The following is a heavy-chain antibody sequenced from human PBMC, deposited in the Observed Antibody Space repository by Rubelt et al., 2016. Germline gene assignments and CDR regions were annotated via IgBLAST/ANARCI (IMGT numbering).Heavy chain of an antibody. V-gene: IGHV1-2*02. CDR1: GYTFTNYY. CDR3: ARDLVNWKVGWFDP. CDR2: INPNSGGT. D-gene: IGHD1-1*01. J-gene: IGHJ5*02. Sequence: QVQLVQSGAEVKKPGASVKVSCKASGYTFTNYYMHWVRQAPGQGLEWMGWINPNSGGTNYARKFQGRVTMTRDTSISTAYMELSRLRSDDTAVYYCARDLVNWKVGWFDPWGQGTLVTVSS.